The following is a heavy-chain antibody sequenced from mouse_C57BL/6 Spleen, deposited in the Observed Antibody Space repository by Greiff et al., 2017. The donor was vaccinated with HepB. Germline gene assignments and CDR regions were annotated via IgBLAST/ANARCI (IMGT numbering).Heavy chain of an antibody. CDR2: IYPGSGNT. Sequence: QVQLQQSGAELVRPGASVKLSCKASGYTFTDYYINWVKQRPGQGLEWIARIYPGSGNTYYNEKFKGKATLTAEKSSSTAYMQLSSLTSEDSAVYFCARGDSSGSFDYWGQGTTLTVSS. CDR1: GYTFTDYY. CDR3: ARGDSSGSFDY. J-gene: IGHJ2*01. V-gene: IGHV1-76*01. D-gene: IGHD3-2*02.